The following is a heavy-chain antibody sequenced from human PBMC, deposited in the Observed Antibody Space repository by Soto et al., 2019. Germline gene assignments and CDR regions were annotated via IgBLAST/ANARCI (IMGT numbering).Heavy chain of an antibody. D-gene: IGHD5-12*01. CDR2: IFSNDEK. CDR3: ARGVEYSGYDYFDY. Sequence: QVTLKESGPVLVKPTETLTLTCTVSGFSLSNARMGVSWIRQPPGQALEWLAHIFSNDEKSYSTSLKRRLTISKDTSKSQVVLTMTNMDPVDTATYYCARGVEYSGYDYFDYWGQGTLVTVSS. V-gene: IGHV2-26*01. J-gene: IGHJ4*02. CDR1: GFSLSNARMG.